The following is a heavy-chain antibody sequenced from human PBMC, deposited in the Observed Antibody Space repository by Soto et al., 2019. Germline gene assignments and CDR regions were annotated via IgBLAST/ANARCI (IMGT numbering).Heavy chain of an antibody. Sequence: QVQLVQSGAEVKKPGSSVKVSCKASGGTFSSYTISWVRQAPGQGLEWMGRIIPILGIANYAQKFQGRVTITADKSTSTAYMELSSLRSEDTAVYYCARGALDFGVVTLRWFDPWGQGTLVTVSS. D-gene: IGHD3-3*01. CDR3: ARGALDFGVVTLRWFDP. CDR1: GGTFSSYT. J-gene: IGHJ5*02. CDR2: IIPILGIA. V-gene: IGHV1-69*02.